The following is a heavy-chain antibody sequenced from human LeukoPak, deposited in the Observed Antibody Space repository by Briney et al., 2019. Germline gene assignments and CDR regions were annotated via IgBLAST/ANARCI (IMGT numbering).Heavy chain of an antibody. D-gene: IGHD2-2*02. Sequence: ASVKVSCKASGYTFTSYGISWVRQAPGQGLEWMGWISAYNGNTNYAQKLQGRVTMTTGTSTSTAYMELRSLRSDDTAVYYCARDLYLVRGYYPPFEYWGQGTLVTVSS. CDR2: ISAYNGNT. CDR1: GYTFTSYG. J-gene: IGHJ4*02. CDR3: ARDLYLVRGYYPPFEY. V-gene: IGHV1-18*01.